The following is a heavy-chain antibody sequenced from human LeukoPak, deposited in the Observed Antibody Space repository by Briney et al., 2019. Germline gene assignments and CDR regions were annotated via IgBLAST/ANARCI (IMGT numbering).Heavy chain of an antibody. D-gene: IGHD2-21*02. V-gene: IGHV3-48*01. J-gene: IGHJ4*02. CDR3: VRDSYCGGDCYRLHAY. Sequence: GGSLRLSCAASGFTFSLYSMNWVRQAPGKGLEWVSYISSSSTIYYSDSVKGRFTISRDNAEKSLFLQMNSLRAEDTAIYYCVRDSYCGGDCYRLHAYWGQGTLVAVSS. CDR2: ISSSSTI. CDR1: GFTFSLYS.